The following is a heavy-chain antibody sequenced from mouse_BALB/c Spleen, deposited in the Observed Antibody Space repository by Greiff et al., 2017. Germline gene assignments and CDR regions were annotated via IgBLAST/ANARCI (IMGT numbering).Heavy chain of an antibody. Sequence: EVQLQQSGPELVKPGASVKMSCKASGYTFTSYVMHWVKQKPGQGLEWIGYINPYNDGTKYNEKFKGKATLTSDKSSSTAYMELSSLTSEDSAVYYCARPNPLYYYAMDYWGQGTSVTVSS. CDR3: ARPNPLYYYAMDY. V-gene: IGHV1-14*01. D-gene: IGHD1-1*01. J-gene: IGHJ4*01. CDR1: GYTFTSYV. CDR2: INPYNDGT.